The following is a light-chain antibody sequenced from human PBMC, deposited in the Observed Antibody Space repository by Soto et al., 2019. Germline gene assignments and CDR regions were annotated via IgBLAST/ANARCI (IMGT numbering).Light chain of an antibody. CDR3: QQYGSSPFT. V-gene: IGKV3-20*01. Sequence: EIVLTQSPGTLSLSPGERATLSCRASQSVSSNYLAWYQQKPGQAPRLLIYGASSRATGIPDRFSGSGSGTDVTLTISRLEPEDFAVYYCQQYGSSPFTFGGGTKVEIK. J-gene: IGKJ4*01. CDR1: QSVSSNY. CDR2: GAS.